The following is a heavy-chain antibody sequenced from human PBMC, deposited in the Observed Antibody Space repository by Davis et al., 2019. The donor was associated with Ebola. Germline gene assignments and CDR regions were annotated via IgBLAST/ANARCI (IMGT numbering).Heavy chain of an antibody. V-gene: IGHV1-3*01. CDR1: GYSFTTYA. CDR3: AASAGTVGKFDY. J-gene: IGHJ4*01. CDR2: INAGNGNT. D-gene: IGHD1-14*01. Sequence: AASVKVSCKTSGYSFTTYAMHWVRQAPGQRLEWMGWINAGNGNTKYSQKFQGRVTITRDMSTSTSYLDLSNLRSEDTAVYYCAASAGTVGKFDYWGRGTLVTVSS.